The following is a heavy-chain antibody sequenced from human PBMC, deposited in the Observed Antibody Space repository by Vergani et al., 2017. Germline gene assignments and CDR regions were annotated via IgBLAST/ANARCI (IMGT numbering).Heavy chain of an antibody. CDR2: ISYDGSNK. V-gene: IGHV3-30*18. Sequence: VQLLESGGGLVQPGGSLRLSCAASGFTFSSYAMSWVRQAPGKGLEWVAVISYDGSNKYYADSVKGRFTISRDNSKNTLYLQMNSLRAEDTAVYYCAKCPQIYYYYGMDVWGQGTTVTVSS. J-gene: IGHJ6*02. CDR1: GFTFSSYA. CDR3: AKCPQIYYYYGMDV.